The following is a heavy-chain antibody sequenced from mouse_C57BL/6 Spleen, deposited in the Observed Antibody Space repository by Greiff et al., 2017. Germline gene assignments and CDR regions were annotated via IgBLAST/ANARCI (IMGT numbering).Heavy chain of an antibody. CDR1: GFTFSSYG. Sequence: EVKLVESGGDLVKPGGSLKLSCAASGFTFSSYGMSWVRQTPDKRLEWVATISSGGSYTYYPDSVKGRFTISRDNAKNTLYLQMSSLKSEDTAMYYCATLVITTGMDYWGQGTSVTVSS. J-gene: IGHJ4*01. CDR3: ATLVITTGMDY. CDR2: ISSGGSYT. V-gene: IGHV5-6*01. D-gene: IGHD1-1*01.